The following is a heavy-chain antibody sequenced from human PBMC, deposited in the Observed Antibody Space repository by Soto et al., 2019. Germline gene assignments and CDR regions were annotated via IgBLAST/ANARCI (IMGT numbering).Heavy chain of an antibody. V-gene: IGHV4-59*08. J-gene: IGHJ4*03. CDR3: ASHVGLRYFEN. D-gene: IGHD1-26*01. CDR2: VYYSGSA. CDR1: GGSISSSY. Sequence: SETLSLTCTVSGGSISSSYWSWVRQPPGKGLEWIAYVYYSGSASYNPSLKSRVTVSVDTSKNQFSLKLTSVIAADTAVYYCASHVGLRYFENWGQGALVTVSS.